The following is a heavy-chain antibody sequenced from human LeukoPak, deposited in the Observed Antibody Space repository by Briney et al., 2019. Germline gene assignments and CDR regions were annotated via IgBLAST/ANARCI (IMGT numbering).Heavy chain of an antibody. CDR1: GFTFDDYA. CDR3: AKNIRGGGGYCSGGSCYSPQLDY. CDR2: ISWNSGSI. V-gene: IGHV3-9*01. D-gene: IGHD2-15*01. Sequence: GGSLRLSCAASGFTFDDYAMHWVRQAPGKGLEWVSGISWNSGSIGYADSVKGRFTISRDNAKNSLYLQMNSLRAEDTALYYCAKNIRGGGGYCSGGSCYSPQLDYWGQGTLVTVSS. J-gene: IGHJ4*02.